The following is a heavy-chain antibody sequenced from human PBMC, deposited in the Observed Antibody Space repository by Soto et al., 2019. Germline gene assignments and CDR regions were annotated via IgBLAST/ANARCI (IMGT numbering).Heavy chain of an antibody. CDR1: GDTISTGGYT. Sequence: SETLSLTCDVSGDTISTGGYTWAWIRQPPGKALEWIGHTYHSGNPYYNPSLKSRVIISVDRSKNQFSLKVRSVTAADTAVYYCVRDACRVGNCPPLFDYWGRGTLVTVSS. V-gene: IGHV4-30-2*01. J-gene: IGHJ4*02. D-gene: IGHD2-15*01. CDR3: VRDACRVGNCPPLFDY. CDR2: TYHSGNP.